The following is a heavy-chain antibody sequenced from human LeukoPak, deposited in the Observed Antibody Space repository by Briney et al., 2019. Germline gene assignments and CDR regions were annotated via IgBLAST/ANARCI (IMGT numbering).Heavy chain of an antibody. D-gene: IGHD2-2*01. V-gene: IGHV4-38-2*02. CDR1: GYSISSDYY. CDR3: ARTGDCSSTSCYYTFDI. Sequence: PSETLSLTCTVSGYSISSDYYWGWIRQPPGKGLEWIGTIYHSGNIYYSPSLRSQVTISVDTSKNQFSLKLGSVTAADTAVYYCARTGDCSSTSCYYTFDIWGQGTMVTVSS. CDR2: IYHSGNI. J-gene: IGHJ3*02.